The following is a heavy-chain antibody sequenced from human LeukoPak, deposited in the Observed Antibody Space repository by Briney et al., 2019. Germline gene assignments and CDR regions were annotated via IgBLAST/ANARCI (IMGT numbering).Heavy chain of an antibody. CDR1: GFTFSSHG. CDR2: IIPSDHTT. CDR3: AKDDRWLQFCC. J-gene: IGHJ4*02. V-gene: IGHV3-23*01. D-gene: IGHD5-24*01. Sequence: GGTLRLSCAASGFTFSSHGMNWVRQAPGKGLAWVSGIIPSDHTTYYADSVRGRFTISRDNSRNTLYLQMNSLRAEDTAVYYCAKDDRWLQFCCWGQGTLVTVSA.